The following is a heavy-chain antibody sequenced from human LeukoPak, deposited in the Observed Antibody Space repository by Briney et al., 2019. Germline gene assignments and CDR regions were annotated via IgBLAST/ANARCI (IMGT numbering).Heavy chain of an antibody. CDR2: IIPIFGTA. J-gene: IGHJ4*02. D-gene: IGHD1-14*01. CDR1: GGTFSSYA. CDR3: ARDNRATGLNY. V-gene: IGHV1-69*01. Sequence: SVKVSCKASGGTFSSYAISWVRQAPGQGLEWMGGIIPIFGTANYAQKFQGRVTITADESTSTAYMELRSLRSDDTAVYHCARDNRATGLNYWGQGTLVTVSS.